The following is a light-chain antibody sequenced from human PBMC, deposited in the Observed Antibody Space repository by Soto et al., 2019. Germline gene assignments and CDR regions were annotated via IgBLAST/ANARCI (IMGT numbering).Light chain of an antibody. Sequence: ESVLTHAPGTLSLSPVERATLSCWPSQSVSRNFLACATVKPGPAPRFVVYGPSTRASGFPDRFSGSGSGTAFTLTISRLEPEDFAMYYCQVYNSPPWTFGQGTQVDIK. CDR2: GPS. CDR3: QVYNSPPWT. CDR1: QSVSRNF. J-gene: IGKJ1*01. V-gene: IGKV3-20*01.